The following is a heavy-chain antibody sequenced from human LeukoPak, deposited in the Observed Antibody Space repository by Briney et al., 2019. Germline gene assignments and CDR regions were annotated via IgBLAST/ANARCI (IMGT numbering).Heavy chain of an antibody. CDR3: ARRASGSYPDYFDF. CDR1: GGSTTNNY. Sequence: SETLSLTCTVFGGSTTNNYWSWIRQTPENGLEWIAYIHYGGSINYNPSLRSRATISLDTSRNQVSLTLTSVTGADTGVYYCARRASGSYPDYFDFWGQGTPAIVSS. J-gene: IGHJ4*02. CDR2: IHYGGSI. D-gene: IGHD1-26*01. V-gene: IGHV4-59*08.